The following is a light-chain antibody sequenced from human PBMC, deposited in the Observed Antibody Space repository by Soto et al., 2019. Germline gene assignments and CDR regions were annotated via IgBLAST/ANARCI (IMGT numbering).Light chain of an antibody. J-gene: IGKJ1*01. CDR1: QTVLSSSNNQNY. Sequence: IVMTQSPDSLAVSLGERATINCKSSQTVLSSSNNQNYLAWYRQKPGQPPQLLILWASTRQSGVPDRFSGSGSGTDFTLTIRSLRAEDVAVDYWQQYYSYPAFGQGTRVEIK. CDR3: QQYYSYPA. CDR2: WAS. V-gene: IGKV4-1*01.